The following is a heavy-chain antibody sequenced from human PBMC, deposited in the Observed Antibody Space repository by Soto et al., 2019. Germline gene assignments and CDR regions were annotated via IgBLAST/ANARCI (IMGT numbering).Heavy chain of an antibody. V-gene: IGHV1-18*01. CDR1: VFTFTSYG. D-gene: IGHD3-3*01. Sequence: ASVTVSCKDSVFTFTSYGISWVRQDTGQGLEWMGWISAYNGNTNYAQKLQGRVTMTTDTSTSTAYMELRSLRSDDTAVYYCARDYDFWSGPPASPNYYGMDVWGQGTTVTVSS. CDR3: ARDYDFWSGPPASPNYYGMDV. CDR2: ISAYNGNT. J-gene: IGHJ6*02.